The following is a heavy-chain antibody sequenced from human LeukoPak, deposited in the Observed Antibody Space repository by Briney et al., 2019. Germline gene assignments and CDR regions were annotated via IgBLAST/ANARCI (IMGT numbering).Heavy chain of an antibody. CDR2: INPLSGDT. CDR3: ARDPLAAALYFDS. V-gene: IGHV1-2*02. D-gene: IGHD6-6*01. Sequence: ASVKVSCKASGGTFSSYAISWVRQAPGQGLEWMGWINPLSGDTKYAQNFQGRVTLTRDTSISTAFMELGRLRSDDTAVYYCARDPLAAALYFDSWGQGTLVTVSS. CDR1: GGTFSSYA. J-gene: IGHJ4*02.